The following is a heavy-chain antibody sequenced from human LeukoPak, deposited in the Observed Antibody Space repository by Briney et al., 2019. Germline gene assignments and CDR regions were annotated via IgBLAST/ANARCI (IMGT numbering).Heavy chain of an antibody. V-gene: IGHV3-7*01. CDR2: IKQDGSEK. Sequence: GGSLRLSGAASGFTFSSYWMNWVRQAPGKGLEWVANIKQDGSEKYYVDSVKGRFTISRDNAKNSLYLQMDGLRVDDTAVYYCAEQWLVLWGQGTLVTVSS. J-gene: IGHJ4*02. D-gene: IGHD6-19*01. CDR3: AEQWLVL. CDR1: GFTFSSYW.